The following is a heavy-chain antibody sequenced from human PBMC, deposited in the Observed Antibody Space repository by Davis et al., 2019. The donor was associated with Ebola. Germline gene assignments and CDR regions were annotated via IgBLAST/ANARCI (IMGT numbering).Heavy chain of an antibody. D-gene: IGHD7-27*01. Sequence: AASVKVSCKASGYTFPYPYLHWVRQAPGQALEWMGWITPYNGDTNYAQKFQDRVTITRDTSMSTSYMELSRLRSEDTAMYYCARSALTGDSYWYFDLWGRGTLVTVSS. V-gene: IGHV1-45*02. CDR3: ARSALTGDSYWYFDL. CDR1: GYTFPYPY. J-gene: IGHJ2*01. CDR2: ITPYNGDT.